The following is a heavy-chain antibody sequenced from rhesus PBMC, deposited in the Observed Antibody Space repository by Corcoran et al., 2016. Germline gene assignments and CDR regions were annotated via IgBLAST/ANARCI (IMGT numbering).Heavy chain of an antibody. CDR3: ARVNPTLGVSLDV. J-gene: IGHJ5-2*02. V-gene: IGHV4-127*01. CDR1: AYSLSSGYV. Sequence: QVQLQESGPGLVTPSETLSLTCAVSAYSLSSGYVWTWIRQPPGKGLEWFGYISYSGSSYYTTAFKSRVTISIDTSKNQFSRKLSSVTAADTAVYYCARVNPTLGVSLDVWGRGVLVTVSS. D-gene: IGHD3-34*01. CDR2: ISYSGSS.